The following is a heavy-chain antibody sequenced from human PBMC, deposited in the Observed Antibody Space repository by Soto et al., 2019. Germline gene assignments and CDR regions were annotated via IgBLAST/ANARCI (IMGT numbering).Heavy chain of an antibody. V-gene: IGHV4-61*01. CDR3: ARGYYASESGGYYFDY. CDR1: GGSVSSGSHY. CDR2: IYYSGST. D-gene: IGHD3-10*01. J-gene: IGHJ4*02. Sequence: SETLSLTCTVSGGSVSSGSHYWSWIRQPPGKGLEWIGYIYYSGSTNYNPSLKSRVIIPVDTSKKQFSLNLSSVTAADTAVYYCARGYYASESGGYYFDYWGPGTLVTVYS.